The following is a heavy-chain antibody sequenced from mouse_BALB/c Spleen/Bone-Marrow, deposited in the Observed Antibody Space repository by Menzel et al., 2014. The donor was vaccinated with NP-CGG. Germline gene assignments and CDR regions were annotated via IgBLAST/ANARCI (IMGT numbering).Heavy chain of an antibody. CDR2: IRNKANGYTT. Sequence: EVQLQQSGGGLVQPGGSLRLSCATSGFAFTDYYMSWVRQPPGKALEWLTFIRNKANGYTTEYSASVKGRFTISRDNSQSILYLQMNILRAEDSATYYCARDMGLLRFDYWGQGTTLTVFS. V-gene: IGHV7-3*02. D-gene: IGHD2-3*01. J-gene: IGHJ2*01. CDR3: ARDMGLLRFDY. CDR1: GFAFTDYY.